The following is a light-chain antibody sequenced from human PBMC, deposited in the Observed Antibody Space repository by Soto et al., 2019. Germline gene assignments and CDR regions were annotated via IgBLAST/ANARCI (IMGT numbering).Light chain of an antibody. J-gene: IGLJ1*01. Sequence: QSVLTQPPSASGTPGQRATISCSGSSSNIGSNAVSWYQQLPGTAPKLLIYSNNQRPSGVPDRFSGSKSGTSASLAISGLQSEDEADYYCAAWDDSLNGYGFGTGTKVTIL. CDR1: SSNIGSNA. CDR2: SNN. V-gene: IGLV1-44*01. CDR3: AAWDDSLNGYG.